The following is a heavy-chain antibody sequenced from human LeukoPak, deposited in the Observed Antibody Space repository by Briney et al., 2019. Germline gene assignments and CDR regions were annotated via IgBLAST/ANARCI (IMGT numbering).Heavy chain of an antibody. CDR2: IIPILGIA. V-gene: IGHV1-69*04. J-gene: IGHJ4*02. CDR1: GGTFSSYT. CDR3: ARDIGGSYPAADY. Sequence: SVKVSCKASGGTFSSYTISWVRQAPGQGLEWMGRIIPILGIANYAQKFQGRVTITADKSASTAYMELSSLRSEDTAVYYCARDIGGSYPAADYWGQGTLVTVSS. D-gene: IGHD1-26*01.